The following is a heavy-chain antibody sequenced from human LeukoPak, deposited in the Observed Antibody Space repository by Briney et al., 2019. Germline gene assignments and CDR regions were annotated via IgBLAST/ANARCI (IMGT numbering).Heavy chain of an antibody. Sequence: LPGGSLKLSCVASGFTFSGSAMHWVRQASGKGLEWVGRIRSKANSYATAYAASVKGRFTTSRDDSKNTAYLQMNSLKTEDTAVYYCTYDYPGRYWGQGTLVTVSS. V-gene: IGHV3-73*01. J-gene: IGHJ4*02. CDR2: IRSKANSYAT. D-gene: IGHD5-12*01. CDR1: GFTFSGSA. CDR3: TYDYPGRY.